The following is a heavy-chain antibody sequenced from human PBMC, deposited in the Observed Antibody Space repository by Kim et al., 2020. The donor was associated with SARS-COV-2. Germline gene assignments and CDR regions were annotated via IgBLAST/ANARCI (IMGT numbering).Heavy chain of an antibody. Sequence: GGSLRLSCAASGFTFSSYSMTWVRQAPGKGLEWVSTINNSGSYIYYADSVKGRFTISRDNAKNSLYLHVNSLRAEDTAVYYCARDLGYCSGGSCPTSDYYGMDVWGEGTTVTVSS. D-gene: IGHD2-15*01. CDR1: GFTFSSYS. V-gene: IGHV3-21*01. CDR2: INNSGSYI. J-gene: IGHJ6*04. CDR3: ARDLGYCSGGSCPTSDYYGMDV.